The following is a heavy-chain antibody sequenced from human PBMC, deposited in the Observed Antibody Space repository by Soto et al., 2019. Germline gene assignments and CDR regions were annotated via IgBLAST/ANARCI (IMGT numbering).Heavy chain of an antibody. CDR2: INHRGSA. J-gene: IGHJ5*02. Sequence: SETLSLTCAVSGASVSSTYWWSWVRQPPGKGPEWIGEINHRGSANYNPSLKSRVTISVDRSKNQFSLKLSSVAAADTAVYYCARFYGDYENWFDPWGQGTLVTVSS. CDR1: GASVSSTYW. D-gene: IGHD4-17*01. CDR3: ARFYGDYENWFDP. V-gene: IGHV4-4*02.